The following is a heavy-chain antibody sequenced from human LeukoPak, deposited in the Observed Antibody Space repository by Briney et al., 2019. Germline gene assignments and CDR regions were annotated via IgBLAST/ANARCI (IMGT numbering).Heavy chain of an antibody. CDR3: AGGGTAQRGYYFDY. CDR1: GGFISSYY. CDR2: IYYSGST. D-gene: IGHD2-21*02. Sequence: PSETLSLTCTVSGGFISSYYWSWIRQPPGKGLEWIGYIYYSGSTNYNPSLKSRVTISVDTSKNQFSLKLSSVTAADTAVYYCAGGGTAQRGYYFDYWGQGTLVTVSS. V-gene: IGHV4-59*01. J-gene: IGHJ4*02.